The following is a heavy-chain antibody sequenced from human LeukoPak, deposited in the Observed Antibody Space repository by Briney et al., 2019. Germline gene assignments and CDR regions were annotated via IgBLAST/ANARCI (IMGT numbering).Heavy chain of an antibody. J-gene: IGHJ5*02. V-gene: IGHV4-59*01. CDR2: IYYSEST. CDR1: GGSISSYY. Sequence: SETLSLTCTVSGGSISSYYWSWIRQPPGKGLEWIGYIYYSESTNYNPSLNSPVTISVDTSKNQFSLKLSSVTAADTAVYYCARATYGDLIGFDPWGQGTLVTVSS. D-gene: IGHD4-17*01. CDR3: ARATYGDLIGFDP.